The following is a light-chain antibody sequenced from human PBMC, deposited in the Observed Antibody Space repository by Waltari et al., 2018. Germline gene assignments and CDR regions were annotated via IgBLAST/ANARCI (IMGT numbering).Light chain of an antibody. CDR3: QQYYESPLT. J-gene: IGKJ1*01. V-gene: IGKV4-1*01. CDR2: WAS. Sequence: DIVMTQSPGSLPVLLGDRATITCRSSQSILDTSKNKKHLAWYQQKPGQPLKLLIYWASTRESGVPDLFSGGGSGTEFTLTISSVQAEDAAVYYGQQYYESPLTFGQGTKVEIE. CDR1: QSILDTSKNKKH.